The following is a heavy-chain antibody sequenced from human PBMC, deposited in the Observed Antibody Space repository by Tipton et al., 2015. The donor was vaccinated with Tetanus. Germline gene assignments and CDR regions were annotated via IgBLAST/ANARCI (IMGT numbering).Heavy chain of an antibody. CDR3: ARHSGWYNFYNGMDV. J-gene: IGHJ6*02. D-gene: IGHD6-19*01. CDR1: AGSINSYY. V-gene: IGHV4-59*08. Sequence: LRLSCTVSAGSINSYYWSWLRLPPGEGLEWIGYIYFSGHTKYNPSLNSRVTMSIDTSKNQFSLRLTSVTEADTAIYYCARHSGWYNFYNGMDVWGQGTTVTVSS. CDR2: IYFSGHT.